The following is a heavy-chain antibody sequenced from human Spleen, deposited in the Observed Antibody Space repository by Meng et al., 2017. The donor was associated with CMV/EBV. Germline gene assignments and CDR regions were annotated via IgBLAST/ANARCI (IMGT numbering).Heavy chain of an antibody. Sequence: GESLKISCEASGFIFDDYGMTWVRQAPGKGLEWVSYISRDSTTTYYADSVKGRFTISRDNAKNSLYLQMKSLKVDDTAVYYCARARIPWGQGTLVTVSS. V-gene: IGHV3-48*04. J-gene: IGHJ5*02. D-gene: IGHD2/OR15-2a*01. CDR1: GFIFDDYG. CDR3: ARARIP. CDR2: ISRDSTTT.